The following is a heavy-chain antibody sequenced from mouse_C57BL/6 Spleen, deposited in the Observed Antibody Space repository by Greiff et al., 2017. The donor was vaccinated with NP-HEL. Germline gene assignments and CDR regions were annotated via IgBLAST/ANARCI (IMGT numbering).Heavy chain of an antibody. Sequence: DVKLVESGPGLAKPSQTLSLTCSVTGYSITSDYWNWIRKFPGNKLEYMGYISYSGSTYYNPSLKSRISITRDTSKNQYYLQLNSVTTEDTATYYCARSGYYGSSPWYFDVWGTGTTVTVSS. CDR2: ISYSGST. J-gene: IGHJ1*03. V-gene: IGHV3-8*01. D-gene: IGHD1-1*01. CDR1: GYSITSDY. CDR3: ARSGYYGSSPWYFDV.